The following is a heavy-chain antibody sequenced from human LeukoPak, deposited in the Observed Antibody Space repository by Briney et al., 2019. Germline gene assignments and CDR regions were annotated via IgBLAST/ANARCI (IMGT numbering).Heavy chain of an antibody. V-gene: IGHV3-30*02. CDR1: GFTFSSYG. Sequence: PGGSLRLSCAASGFTFSSYGMHWVRQAPGKGLEWVAFIRYDGSNKYYADSVKGRFTISRDNSKNTLYLQMNSLRAEDTAVYYCAKIPDGAEAAAGFDYWGQGTLVTVSS. D-gene: IGHD6-13*01. CDR3: AKIPDGAEAAAGFDY. CDR2: IRYDGSNK. J-gene: IGHJ4*02.